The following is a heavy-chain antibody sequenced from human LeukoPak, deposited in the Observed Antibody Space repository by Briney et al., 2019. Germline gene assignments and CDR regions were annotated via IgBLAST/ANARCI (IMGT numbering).Heavy chain of an antibody. J-gene: IGHJ6*02. Sequence: ASVKVSCKASGYTFTSYGISWVRQAPGQGLEWMGWISAYNGSTNYAQKLQGRVTMTTDTSTSTAYMELRSLRSDDTAVYYCARDRSYYDILTGYFSVGKKNSYYYYGMDVWGQGTTVTVSS. D-gene: IGHD3-9*01. CDR2: ISAYNGST. CDR3: ARDRSYYDILTGYFSVGKKNSYYYYGMDV. CDR1: GYTFTSYG. V-gene: IGHV1-18*01.